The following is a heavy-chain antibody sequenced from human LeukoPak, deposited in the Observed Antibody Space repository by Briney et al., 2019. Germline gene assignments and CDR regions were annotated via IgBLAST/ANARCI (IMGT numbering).Heavy chain of an antibody. V-gene: IGHV1-69*13. CDR1: GGTFGSYA. Sequence: ASVKVSCKASGGTFGSYAISWVRQAPGQGLEWMGGIIPIFGTANYAQKFQGRVTITADESTSTAYMELSSLRPEDTAVYYCARDSSSSWYFDYWGQGTLVTVSS. CDR3: ARDSSSSWYFDY. D-gene: IGHD6-13*01. CDR2: IIPIFGTA. J-gene: IGHJ4*02.